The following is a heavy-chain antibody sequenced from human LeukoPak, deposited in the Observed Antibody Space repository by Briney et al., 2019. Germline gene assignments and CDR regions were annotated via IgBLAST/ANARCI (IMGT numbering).Heavy chain of an antibody. CDR3: ARENSSSWLLEFDY. V-gene: IGHV1-18*01. D-gene: IGHD6-13*01. CDR1: GYTFTSYG. J-gene: IGHJ4*02. CDR2: ISAYNGNT. Sequence: GASVKVSCKASGYTFTSYGISWVRRAAGQGLEWIGWISAYNGNTNYAQKLQGRVTMTTDTSTSTAYMELRSLRSDDTAVYYCARENSSSWLLEFDYWGQGTLVTVSS.